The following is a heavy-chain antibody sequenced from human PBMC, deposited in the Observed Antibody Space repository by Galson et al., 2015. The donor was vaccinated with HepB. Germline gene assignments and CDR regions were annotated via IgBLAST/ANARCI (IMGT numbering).Heavy chain of an antibody. Sequence: SVKVSCKASGYTFTGYYIHWVRQAPGQGLEWMGRINPNSGGTNFTQRFQGRVTMTRDTSISTAYMELSRLRSDDTAVYFCAKEGRKELVAAAIWYFDLRGRGTLVTVSS. J-gene: IGHJ2*01. V-gene: IGHV1-2*06. CDR3: AKEGRKELVAAAIWYFDL. D-gene: IGHD1-26*01. CDR1: GYTFTGYY. CDR2: INPNSGGT.